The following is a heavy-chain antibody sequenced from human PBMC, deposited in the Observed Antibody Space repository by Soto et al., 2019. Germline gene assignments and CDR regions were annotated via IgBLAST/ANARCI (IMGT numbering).Heavy chain of an antibody. V-gene: IGHV4-34*01. D-gene: IGHD6-13*01. CDR1: GGSFSSYY. CDR3: ARLGRKQMVRRNWFDR. J-gene: IGHJ5*02. Sequence: PSETLSLTCAVYGGSFSSYYWSWIRQPPGKGLEWIGEITHSGSTNYNPSLKSRVTISVDTSKNQFSLKLSSVTAADTAVYYCARLGRKQMVRRNWFDRWGQGPLVTVSS. CDR2: ITHSGST.